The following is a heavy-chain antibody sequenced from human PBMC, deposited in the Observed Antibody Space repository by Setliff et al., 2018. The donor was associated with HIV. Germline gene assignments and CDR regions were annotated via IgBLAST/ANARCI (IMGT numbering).Heavy chain of an antibody. CDR2: INPSIVST. CDR1: GYKFTSYY. CDR3: ARDSSSWYEFYFDC. V-gene: IGHV1-46*01. D-gene: IGHD6-13*01. Sequence: GPSVKVSCKASGYKFTSYYIHWVRQAPGQGLEWMGIINPSIVSTTYAEKFQGRVAMTRDTSTGTVYMELSSLKSEDTAVYYCARDSSSWYEFYFDCWGQGTLVTVS. J-gene: IGHJ4*02.